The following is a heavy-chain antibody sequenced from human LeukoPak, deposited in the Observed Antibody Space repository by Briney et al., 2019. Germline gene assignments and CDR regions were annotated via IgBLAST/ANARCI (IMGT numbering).Heavy chain of an antibody. V-gene: IGHV4-59*08. Sequence: SETLSLTCTVSDGSISSYYWSWIRQPPGKGLEWIGYIYYSGSTNYNPSFKSRVTISVDTSKNQLSLKLSSVTAADTAVYYCARHSYSRTQQLVQTDYWGQGTLVTVSS. CDR1: DGSISSYY. D-gene: IGHD6-13*01. CDR2: IYYSGST. J-gene: IGHJ4*02. CDR3: ARHSYSRTQQLVQTDY.